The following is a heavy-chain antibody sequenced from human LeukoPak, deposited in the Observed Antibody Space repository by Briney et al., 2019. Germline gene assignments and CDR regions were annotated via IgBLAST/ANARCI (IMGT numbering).Heavy chain of an antibody. V-gene: IGHV1-8*03. D-gene: IGHD5-18*01. Sequence: ASVKVSCKASGYTFTSYAINWVRQATGQGLEWMGWMNPNSGNTGYAQKFQGRVTITRNTSISTAYMELSSMRCEDTAVYYCARVVYSYGFNWFDPWGRGTLVTVSA. CDR1: GYTFTSYA. CDR2: MNPNSGNT. CDR3: ARVVYSYGFNWFDP. J-gene: IGHJ5*02.